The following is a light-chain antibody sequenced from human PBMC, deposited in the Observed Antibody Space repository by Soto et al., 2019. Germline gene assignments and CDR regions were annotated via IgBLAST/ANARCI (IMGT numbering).Light chain of an antibody. CDR1: SSDVGSYNL. Sequence: QSVLTQPASVSGSPGQSITISCTGTSSDVGSYNLVSWYQQHPGKAPKLMIYEVSKRPSGVSNRFSGSKSGNTASLTISGLQAEDEADYYCCSYAGSSTFWVFGGGTTLTVL. CDR3: CSYAGSSTFWV. J-gene: IGLJ3*02. V-gene: IGLV2-23*02. CDR2: EVS.